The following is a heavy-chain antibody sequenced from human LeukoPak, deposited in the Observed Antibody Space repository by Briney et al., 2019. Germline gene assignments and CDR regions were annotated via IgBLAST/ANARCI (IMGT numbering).Heavy chain of an antibody. V-gene: IGHV4-59*01. D-gene: IGHD3-16*02. Sequence: PSETLSLTCTVSGGSISSYYWSWIRQPPGKGLEWIGYIYYSGSTNYNPSLKSRVTISVDTSKNQFSLKLSSVTAADTAVYYCARGHNDYVWGSYRYFYFDYWGQGTLVTVSS. CDR1: GGSISSYY. CDR3: ARGHNDYVWGSYRYFYFDY. J-gene: IGHJ4*02. CDR2: IYYSGST.